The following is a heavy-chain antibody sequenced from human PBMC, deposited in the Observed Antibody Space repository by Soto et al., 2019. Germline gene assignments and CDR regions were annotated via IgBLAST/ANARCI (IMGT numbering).Heavy chain of an antibody. CDR1: GFSLSTSGVG. V-gene: IGHV2-5*02. CDR3: AHIPIAVAGGVGPWFDP. Sequence: QITLKESGPTLVKPTQTLTLTCTFSGFSLSTSGVGVGWIRQPPGKALEWLALIYWDDDKRYSPSLKSRLTITKDTSKNRVVLTMPNMDPVATATYSCAHIPIAVAGGVGPWFDPWGQGTLVTVSS. D-gene: IGHD6-19*01. J-gene: IGHJ5*02. CDR2: IYWDDDK.